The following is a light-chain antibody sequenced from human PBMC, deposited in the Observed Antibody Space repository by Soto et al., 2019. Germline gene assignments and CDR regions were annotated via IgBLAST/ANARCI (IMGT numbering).Light chain of an antibody. CDR1: QSLSSN. J-gene: IGKJ5*01. CDR2: GAS. Sequence: SPATLSVSPGERATLSCRASQSLSSNLAWYQQKPGQAPRLLIYGASTRATGIPARFSGSGSGTEFTLTISSLQSEDFAVYYCQQYNDWPPFTFGQGTRLEIK. CDR3: QQYNDWPPFT. V-gene: IGKV3-15*01.